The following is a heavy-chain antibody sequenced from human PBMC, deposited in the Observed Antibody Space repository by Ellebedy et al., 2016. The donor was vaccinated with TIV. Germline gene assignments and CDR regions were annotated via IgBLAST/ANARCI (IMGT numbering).Heavy chain of an antibody. CDR2: IYSGGNT. CDR3: ASSPSQGY. Sequence: GESLKISCAASGFTVSNNYMSWVRQAPGKGLEWVSVIYSGGNTFYAESVKGRFTISRESSQDTLYLQMDSLRAEDTAVYYCASSPSQGYWGQGTLVTVSS. V-gene: IGHV3-53*01. CDR1: GFTVSNNY. J-gene: IGHJ4*02.